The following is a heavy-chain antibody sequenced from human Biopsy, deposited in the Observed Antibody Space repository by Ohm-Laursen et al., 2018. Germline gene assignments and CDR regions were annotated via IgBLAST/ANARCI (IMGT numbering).Heavy chain of an antibody. CDR1: GGSINSNDYY. J-gene: IGHJ6*02. CDR3: ARHRSSSARNYYHDMDV. D-gene: IGHD6-6*01. CDR2: LYHNGHT. Sequence: SETLSLTCTVAGGSINSNDYYWGWIRQTPGEGLQWIGSLYHNGHTYENPSLRSRLTLSIDKSKNLFSLRLSSVTAADTAVYYCARHRSSSARNYYHDMDVWGQGTTVTVS. V-gene: IGHV4-39*01.